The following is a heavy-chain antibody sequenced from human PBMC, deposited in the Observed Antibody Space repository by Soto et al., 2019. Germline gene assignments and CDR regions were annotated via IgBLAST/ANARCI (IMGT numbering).Heavy chain of an antibody. CDR2: IYYSGNT. Sequence: SETLSLTCAVSGYSISSGYYWGWLRQPPGKGLEWIGYIYYSGNTNYNPSLKSRVIISIDTSKNLFSLKLTSVTAADTAVYYCARIPVDTSMIYWLDPWGQGTLVTVSS. CDR1: GYSISSGYY. V-gene: IGHV4-38-2*01. D-gene: IGHD5-18*01. CDR3: ARIPVDTSMIYWLDP. J-gene: IGHJ5*02.